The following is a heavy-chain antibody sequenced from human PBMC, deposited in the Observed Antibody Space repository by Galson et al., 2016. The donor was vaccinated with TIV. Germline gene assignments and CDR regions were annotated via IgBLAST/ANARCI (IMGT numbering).Heavy chain of an antibody. CDR2: ITPLFGTT. CDR3: ARWNEGLDY. Sequence: SVKVSCKAPGGTFSSFVFNWVRQAPGQGLEWMGGITPLFGTTNYAQKFQGRVTITADKFTSTAYMELSSLRSEDTATYYCARWNEGLDYWGRGTLVTVSS. D-gene: IGHD1-1*01. V-gene: IGHV1-69*06. J-gene: IGHJ4*02. CDR1: GGTFSSFV.